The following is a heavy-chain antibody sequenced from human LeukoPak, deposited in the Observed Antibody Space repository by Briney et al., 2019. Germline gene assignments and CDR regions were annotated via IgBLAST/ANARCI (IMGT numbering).Heavy chain of an antibody. CDR1: GYTFINYG. J-gene: IGHJ6*02. Sequence: GASVKVSCKASGYTFINYGISWVRQAPGQGLEWMGWINTNTGNPTYAQGFTGRFVFSLDTSVSTAYLQISSLKAEDTAVYYCARAGYCSSTSCPDYGMDVWGQGTTVTVSS. CDR2: INTNTGNP. V-gene: IGHV7-4-1*02. CDR3: ARAGYCSSTSCPDYGMDV. D-gene: IGHD2-2*01.